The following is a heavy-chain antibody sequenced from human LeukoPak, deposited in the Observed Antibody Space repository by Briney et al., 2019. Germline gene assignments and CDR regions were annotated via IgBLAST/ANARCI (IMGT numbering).Heavy chain of an antibody. V-gene: IGHV3-23*01. J-gene: IGHJ4*02. CDR1: GFTFSSYA. Sequence: GGSLRLSCAASGFTFSSYAMTWVRHAPGKGLEWVSAISGSGSNTYYADSVKGRFTISRDNSKNTLYLQMNSLRADDTAVYYCAKTSGSYFDYWGQGTLVTVSS. D-gene: IGHD1-26*01. CDR3: AKTSGSYFDY. CDR2: ISGSGSNT.